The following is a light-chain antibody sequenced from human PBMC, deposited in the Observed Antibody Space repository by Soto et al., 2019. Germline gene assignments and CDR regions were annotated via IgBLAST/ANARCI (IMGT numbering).Light chain of an antibody. CDR2: EVT. Sequence: QSALTQPASVSGSPGQSITISCSGTSSDVGTYNLVSWYQQYPGKAPRLMIYEVTKRPSVVANRFSGSKSGNTASLTNSGLQPEDEADYYCCSYAGSSSSIFGPGTKLTVL. J-gene: IGLJ1*01. CDR3: CSYAGSSSSI. V-gene: IGLV2-23*02. CDR1: SSDVGTYNL.